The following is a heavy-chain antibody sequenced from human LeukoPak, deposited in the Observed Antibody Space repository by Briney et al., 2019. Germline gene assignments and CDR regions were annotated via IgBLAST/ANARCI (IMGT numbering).Heavy chain of an antibody. CDR1: GFTFSSYG. V-gene: IGHV3-48*01. CDR2: ISSSSTTR. D-gene: IGHD2-15*01. J-gene: IGHJ4*02. Sequence: GGSLRLSCAASGFTFSSYGMHWVRQAPGKGLEWVSYISSSSTTRYYADSVKGRFTISRDNSKNTLYLQMNSLRLEDTAVYYCARRWSFDYWGQGTLVTVSS. CDR3: ARRWSFDY.